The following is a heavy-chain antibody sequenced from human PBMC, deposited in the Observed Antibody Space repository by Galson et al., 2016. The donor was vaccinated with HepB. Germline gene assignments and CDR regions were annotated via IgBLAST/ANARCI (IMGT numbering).Heavy chain of an antibody. CDR3: ARGPPHGGNFADY. D-gene: IGHD4-23*01. Sequence: SVKVSCKASGYTFTNYGINWVRQAPGQGLEWMGWTSPYIGNPNYAQQLQGRVSVTTDTSTSTAYMELRSLRSDDTAMYYCARGPPHGGNFADYWGQGTLVTVSS. CDR2: TSPYIGNP. CDR1: GYTFTNYG. J-gene: IGHJ4*02. V-gene: IGHV1-18*01.